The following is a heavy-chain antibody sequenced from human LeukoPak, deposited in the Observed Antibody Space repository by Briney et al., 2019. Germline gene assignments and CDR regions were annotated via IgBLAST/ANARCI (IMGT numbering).Heavy chain of an antibody. V-gene: IGHV4-59*01. Sequence: ASETLSLTCTISGGSISNYYWTWIRQPPGKGLEWIGSIYYDGSTNYNPSLKSRVTISLDTPKNQFSLKLSSVTAADTAVYYCARDGGYGSGSALWGQGTLITVSS. D-gene: IGHD3-10*01. J-gene: IGHJ4*02. CDR3: ARDGGYGSGSAL. CDR2: IYYDGST. CDR1: GGSISNYY.